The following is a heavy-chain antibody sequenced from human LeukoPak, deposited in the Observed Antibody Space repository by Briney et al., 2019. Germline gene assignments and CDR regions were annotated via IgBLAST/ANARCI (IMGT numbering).Heavy chain of an antibody. Sequence: SETLSLTCTVSGGSISSHYWSWIRQPPGKGLEWIGYIYYSGSTNYNPSLKSRVTISVDTSKNQFSLKLSSVTAADTAVYYCARDPTRIAAAGSYYYGMDVWGQGTTVTVSS. CDR1: GGSISSHY. CDR2: IYYSGST. J-gene: IGHJ6*02. V-gene: IGHV4-59*11. D-gene: IGHD6-13*01. CDR3: ARDPTRIAAAGSYYYGMDV.